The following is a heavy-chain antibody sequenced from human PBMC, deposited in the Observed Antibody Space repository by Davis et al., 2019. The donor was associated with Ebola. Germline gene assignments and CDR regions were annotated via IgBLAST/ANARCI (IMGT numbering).Heavy chain of an antibody. V-gene: IGHV3-21*01. CDR1: GFTFSSDS. CDR2: ISGTSSYI. CDR3: ARGGYYDSSGYSHAAFDI. D-gene: IGHD3-22*01. Sequence: GESLKISCAASGFTFSSDSMNWVRQAPGKGLEWVSSISGTSSYIYYADSLKGRFTISRDNAKNSLYLQMNSLRPEDTAVYHCARGGYYDSSGYSHAAFDIWGQGTMVTVSS. J-gene: IGHJ3*02.